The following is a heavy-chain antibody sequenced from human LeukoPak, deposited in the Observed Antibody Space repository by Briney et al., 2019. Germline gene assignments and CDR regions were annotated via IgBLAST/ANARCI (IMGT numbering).Heavy chain of an antibody. Sequence: GGSLRLSCAASGFTFSSYWMHWVRQAPGKGQEWVSVIYSGGSTYYADSVKGRFTISRDNSKNTLYLQMNSLRAEDTAVYYCARDERPYYYYGMDVWGQGTTVTVSS. CDR2: IYSGGST. J-gene: IGHJ6*02. V-gene: IGHV3-66*01. CDR1: GFTFSSYW. CDR3: ARDERPYYYYGMDV.